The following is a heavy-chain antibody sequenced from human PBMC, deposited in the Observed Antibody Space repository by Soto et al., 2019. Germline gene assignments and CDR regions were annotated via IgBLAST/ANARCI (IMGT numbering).Heavy chain of an antibody. CDR1: GDSLSSNSAI. J-gene: IGHJ6*02. D-gene: IGHD6-19*01. Sequence: SPTLSLTCAIFGDSLSSNSAIWNWFRQSPSRGLEWLGRTYYTSKWYNDYAVSVKSRISINPDTSKNQVSLQLNSVTPEDTAVYYCARVYSGGWSFYYGTDVWGQGTTVTVSS. V-gene: IGHV6-1*01. CDR3: ARVYSGGWSFYYGTDV. CDR2: TYYTSKWYN.